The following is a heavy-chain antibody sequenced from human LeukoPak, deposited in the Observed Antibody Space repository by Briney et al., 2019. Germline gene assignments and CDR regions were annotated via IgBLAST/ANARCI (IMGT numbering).Heavy chain of an antibody. CDR3: ARTYGSGGSYGMDV. J-gene: IGHJ6*02. CDR1: GFTFSSYG. D-gene: IGHD3-10*01. CDR2: ISGSSNYI. V-gene: IGHV3-21*01. Sequence: PGGSLRLSCAASGFTFSSYGLNWVGQAPGKGLEWVSSISGSSNYIYYADSLKGRFTISRDNAKNSLYLQMNSLRAEDTAVYYCARTYGSGGSYGMDVWGQGTTVTVSS.